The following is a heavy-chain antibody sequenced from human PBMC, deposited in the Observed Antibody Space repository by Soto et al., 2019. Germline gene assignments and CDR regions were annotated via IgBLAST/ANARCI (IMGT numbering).Heavy chain of an antibody. J-gene: IGHJ4*02. CDR1: GYTFTGYA. Sequence: ASVKVSCKASGYTFTGYAMHWVRQAPGQRLEWMGWINAGNGNTKYSQKFQGRVTMTSDTSTSTVHMELGSLTSEDTAVYYCARSIVVVTALDYWGQGTLVTVSS. V-gene: IGHV1-3*01. D-gene: IGHD2-21*02. CDR3: ARSIVVVTALDY. CDR2: INAGNGNT.